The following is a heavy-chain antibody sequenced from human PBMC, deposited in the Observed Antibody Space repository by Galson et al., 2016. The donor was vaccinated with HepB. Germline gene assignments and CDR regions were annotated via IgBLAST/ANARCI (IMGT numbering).Heavy chain of an antibody. Sequence: PALVKPTQTLTLTCTFSGFSLDTSGLGVTWIRQPPGKALEWLAVIYWEGGKHYSPSLESRLSVTKDTSENQVVLTLTNVDPGDTATYYCAHTFTVFGVISWFCPWGQGTLVTVSS. J-gene: IGHJ5*02. D-gene: IGHD3-3*01. CDR3: AHTFTVFGVISWFCP. CDR2: IYWEGGK. V-gene: IGHV2-5*02. CDR1: GFSLDTSGLG.